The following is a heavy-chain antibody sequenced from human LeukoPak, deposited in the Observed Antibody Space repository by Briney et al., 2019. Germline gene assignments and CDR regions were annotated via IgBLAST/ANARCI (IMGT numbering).Heavy chain of an antibody. CDR1: GFTFDDYA. V-gene: IGHV3-9*01. CDR2: ISWNSGSI. Sequence: SGRSLRLSCAASGFTFDDYAMHWVRHAPGKGLEWVSGISWNSGSIGYADSVKGRFTISRDNAKNSLYLQMNSLRAEDTALYYCAKERGYGSYYYYGMDVWGQGTTVTVSS. J-gene: IGHJ6*02. CDR3: AKERGYGSYYYYGMDV. D-gene: IGHD1-1*01.